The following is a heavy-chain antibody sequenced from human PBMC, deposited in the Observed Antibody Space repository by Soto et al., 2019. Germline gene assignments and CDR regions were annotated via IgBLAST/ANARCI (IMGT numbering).Heavy chain of an antibody. J-gene: IGHJ6*02. CDR1: GFTFSSYS. CDR2: ISSSSSYI. V-gene: IGHV3-21*01. Sequence: RGVLRLSCAASGFTFSSYSMNWVRQAPGKGLEWVSSISSSSSYIYYADSVKGRFTISRDNAKNSLYLQMNSLRAEDTAVYYCARDRASIAARPYYYGMGVWGQGTTGTVS. D-gene: IGHD6-6*01. CDR3: ARDRASIAARPYYYGMGV.